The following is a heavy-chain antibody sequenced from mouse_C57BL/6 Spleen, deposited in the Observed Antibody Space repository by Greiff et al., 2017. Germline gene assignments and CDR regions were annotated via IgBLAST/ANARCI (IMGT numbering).Heavy chain of an antibody. Sequence: QVQLQQPGAELVRPGSSVKLSCKASGYTFTSYWMAWVQQRPGQGLEWIGNIYPSDSETHYNQKFKDKATLTVDKSSSTAYMQLSSLTSEDSAVYYCARGIYDGYSLAMDDWGQGTSVTGSS. CDR3: ARGIYDGYSLAMDD. D-gene: IGHD2-3*01. V-gene: IGHV1-61*01. CDR2: IYPSDSET. J-gene: IGHJ4*01. CDR1: GYTFTSYW.